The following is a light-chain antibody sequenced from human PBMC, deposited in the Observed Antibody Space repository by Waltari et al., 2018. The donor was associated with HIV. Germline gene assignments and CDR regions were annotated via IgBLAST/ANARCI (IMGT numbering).Light chain of an antibody. CDR1: SRDIWTYNL. CDR3: CAYAGFSTYL. V-gene: IGLV2-23*02. Sequence: QSALTQSASVSASPGQSITISCTGSSRDIWTYNLVSWFQQHPGKAPRLLIYEVKNRPAGVSPRFSGSKSGNTASLTISGLQAADEADYHCCAYAGFSTYLFGPGTKVTVL. J-gene: IGLJ1*01. CDR2: EVK.